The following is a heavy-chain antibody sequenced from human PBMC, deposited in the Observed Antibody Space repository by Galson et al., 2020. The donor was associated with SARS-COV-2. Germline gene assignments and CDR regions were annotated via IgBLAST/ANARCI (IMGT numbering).Heavy chain of an antibody. CDR1: GGSISSSSYY. CDR3: ARHPTGEMATT. V-gene: IGHV4-39*01. Sequence: SETLSLTCTVSGGSISSSSYYWGWIRQPPGKGLEWIGSFYYSGLSYYNPSLKSRVTIYVDTSTNQFSLKLSSVTAADTAIYYCARHPTGEMATTWGQGTLVTVSS. J-gene: IGHJ5*02. D-gene: IGHD3-16*01. CDR2: FYYSGLS.